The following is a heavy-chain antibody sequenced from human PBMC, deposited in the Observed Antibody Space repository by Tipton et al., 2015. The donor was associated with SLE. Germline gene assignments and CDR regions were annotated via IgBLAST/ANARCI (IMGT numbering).Heavy chain of an antibody. Sequence: SLRLSCTVSGYTFISYWMHWVRQVPGKGLVWVSVSYSGTSNTYYAESVKGRFTISRDNSKNTLFLQMNSLRAEDTAVYYCAKVAEEAWRGYYGSLHYNFYMDVWGNGTTVTVSS. CDR3: AKVAEEAWRGYYGSLHYNFYMDV. V-gene: IGHV3-23*03. D-gene: IGHD3-3*01. CDR1: GYTFISYW. CDR2: SYSGTSNT. J-gene: IGHJ6*03.